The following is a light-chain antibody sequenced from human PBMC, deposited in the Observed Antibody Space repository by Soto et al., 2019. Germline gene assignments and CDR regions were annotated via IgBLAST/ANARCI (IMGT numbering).Light chain of an antibody. CDR1: SSDVGRYNY. V-gene: IGLV2-14*01. Sequence: QSVLAQPASVSGSPGQSITISCTGTSSDVGRYNYVSWYQQYPGRAPKLIIYEVTNRPSGVSDRFSGSKSGNVASLTISGLQAADEADYCCGSYTSTYVRIFGTGTKVTVL. J-gene: IGLJ1*01. CDR2: EVT. CDR3: GSYTSTYVRI.